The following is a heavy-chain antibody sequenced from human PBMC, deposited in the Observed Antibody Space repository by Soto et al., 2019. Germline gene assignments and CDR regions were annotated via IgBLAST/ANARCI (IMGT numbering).Heavy chain of an antibody. D-gene: IGHD1-26*01. CDR3: ARLYGRSFRRGYFDY. J-gene: IGHJ4*02. V-gene: IGHV5-51*01. Sequence: GESLKISCKGSGYSFTSYWIGWVRQMPGKGLEWMGIIYPGDSDTSYSPSFQGQVTISADKSISTAYLQWSSLKASDTAMYYCARLYGRSFRRGYFDYWGQGRLVTVSS. CDR2: IYPGDSDT. CDR1: GYSFTSYW.